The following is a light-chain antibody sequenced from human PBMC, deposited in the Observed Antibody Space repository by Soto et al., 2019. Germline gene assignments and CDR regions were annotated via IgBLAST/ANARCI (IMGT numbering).Light chain of an antibody. J-gene: IGKJ1*01. CDR3: QQYNTYWT. CDR2: KAS. CDR1: QSISNW. Sequence: IRVTQPPSSLSASVGDRVTITCRASQSISNWLAWYQQKPGKAPKLLIYKASILESGVPSRFNGSGSGTEFTLTISSLQPADFASYYCQQYNTYWTFGQGTKVDI. V-gene: IGKV1-5*03.